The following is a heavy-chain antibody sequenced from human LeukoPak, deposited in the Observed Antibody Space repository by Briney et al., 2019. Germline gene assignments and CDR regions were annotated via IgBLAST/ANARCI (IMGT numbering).Heavy chain of an antibody. Sequence: GASVKDSCKASGYTFTSYAMHWVRQAPGQRLEWMGWINAGNGNSKYLQKFQGRVTITRDTSASTAYMELSSLRSEDTAVYYCARASVPAAMGGWFDPWGQGTLVTVSS. V-gene: IGHV1-3*01. J-gene: IGHJ5*02. CDR2: INAGNGNS. D-gene: IGHD2-2*01. CDR3: ARASVPAAMGGWFDP. CDR1: GYTFTSYA.